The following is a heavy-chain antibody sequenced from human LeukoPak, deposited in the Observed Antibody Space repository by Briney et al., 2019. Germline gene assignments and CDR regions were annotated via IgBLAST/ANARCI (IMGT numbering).Heavy chain of an antibody. Sequence: ASVKVSCKASGYTFTSYDINWVRQATGQGLEWMGWMNPNSGNTGYAQKFQGRVTITRNTSISTAYMELSSLRSEDTAVCYCARRTRRNWFDPWGQGTLVTVSS. J-gene: IGHJ5*02. CDR2: MNPNSGNT. CDR3: ARRTRRNWFDP. CDR1: GYTFTSYD. V-gene: IGHV1-8*03. D-gene: IGHD1-7*01.